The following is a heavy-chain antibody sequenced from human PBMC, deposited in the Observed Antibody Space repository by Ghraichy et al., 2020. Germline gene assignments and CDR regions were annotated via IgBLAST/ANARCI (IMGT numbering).Heavy chain of an antibody. V-gene: IGHV3-7*01. CDR1: GFTFTSYW. D-gene: IGHD4-23*01. CDR3: ARGTVDSPGIDY. CDR2: TNEVGSEI. J-gene: IGHJ4*02. Sequence: ETLSLTCVASGFTFTSYWMAWLRQVPGKGLEWVANTNEVGSEIRYVNSVKDRFTISRDNAKNSLYLQMDSLRSDDTAVYYCARGTVDSPGIDYWGQGTLVTVSS.